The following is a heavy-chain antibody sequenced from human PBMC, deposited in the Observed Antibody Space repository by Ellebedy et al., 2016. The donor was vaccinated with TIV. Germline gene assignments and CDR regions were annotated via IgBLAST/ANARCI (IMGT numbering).Heavy chain of an antibody. D-gene: IGHD3-9*01. J-gene: IGHJ3*02. CDR1: GYNFPLYW. Sequence: GESLKISXATSGYNFPLYWITWVRQMPGKGLEWLGRIDAGDSRAHYSPSFQGHITISTDKSTRIAYLQWSSLRASDTAMYFCASPGTIGPQDTFDSWGQGTMVTVSS. CDR2: IDAGDSRA. V-gene: IGHV5-10-1*01. CDR3: ASPGTIGPQDTFDS.